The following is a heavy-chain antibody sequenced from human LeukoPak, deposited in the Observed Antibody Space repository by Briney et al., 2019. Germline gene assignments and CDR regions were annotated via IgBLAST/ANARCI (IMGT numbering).Heavy chain of an antibody. CDR2: ISDTGVGT. D-gene: IGHD1-7*01. CDR3: AKGVTGTRAFDI. Sequence: GGSLRLSCAASGFTFSSYAMNWVRQAPGKGLVWVSVISDTGVGTYYADSVKGRFTISRDNSRDTLYLQMNSLRADDTAVYYCAKGVTGTRAFDIWGQGTMVTVSS. V-gene: IGHV3-23*01. CDR1: GFTFSSYA. J-gene: IGHJ3*02.